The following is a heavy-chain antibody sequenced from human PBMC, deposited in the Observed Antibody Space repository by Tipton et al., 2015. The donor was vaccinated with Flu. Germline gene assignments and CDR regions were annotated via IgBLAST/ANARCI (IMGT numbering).Heavy chain of an antibody. D-gene: IGHD1-26*01. J-gene: IGHJ4*02. CDR3: ATHGRLGATLHY. V-gene: IGHV1-24*01. CDR1: GYTLTELS. CDR2: FDPQDGEA. Sequence: QLVQSGAEVKKPGASVKVSCKVSGYTLTELSMHWVRQAPGKGLEWMGGFDPQDGEAIYAQKFQGRVTMTEDTSTDTSYMELSSLGSEDTAVYYCATHGRLGATLHYWGQGTLVTVSS.